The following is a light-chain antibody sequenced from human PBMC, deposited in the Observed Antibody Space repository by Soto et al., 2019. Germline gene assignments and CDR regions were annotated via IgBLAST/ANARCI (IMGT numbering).Light chain of an antibody. V-gene: IGLV2-14*01. J-gene: IGLJ1*01. CDR3: SSYSGTNTLV. CDR2: EVT. Sequence: QSVLTQPASVSGSPGQSITISCTGTSSDIGDYFYVSWYQQHPGKVPKLIIYEVTNRPSGVTSRFSGSKSENTASLTISGLQAEDEADYYCSSYSGTNTLVFGSGTKVTVL. CDR1: SSDIGDYFY.